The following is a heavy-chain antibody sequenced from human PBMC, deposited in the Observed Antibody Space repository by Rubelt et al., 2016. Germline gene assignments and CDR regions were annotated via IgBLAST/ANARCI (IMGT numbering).Heavy chain of an antibody. D-gene: IGHD3/OR15-3a*01. Sequence: SFSMSWVRQVPGKELEWVSWISTSGSTIFYADSVKGRFTISRDNARDNAKSSLYLQMDSLRADDTAVYYCARGTREFDSWGQGTLVTVSS. CDR3: ARGTREFDS. J-gene: IGHJ4*02. V-gene: IGHV3-48*01. CDR1: SFS. CDR2: ISTSGSTI.